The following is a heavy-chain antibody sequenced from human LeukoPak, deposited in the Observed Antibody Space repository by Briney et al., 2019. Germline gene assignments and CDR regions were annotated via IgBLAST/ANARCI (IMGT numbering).Heavy chain of an antibody. CDR1: GYTFTSYG. V-gene: IGHV1-18*01. Sequence: ASVKVSCRASGYTFTSYGISWVRQAPGQGLEWMGWISAYNGNTNYAQKLQGRVTMTTDTSTSTAYTELRSLKYDDTAVYYCASLKNYYDSSGYLVTDAFDIWGQGTMVTVSS. D-gene: IGHD3-22*01. CDR2: ISAYNGNT. J-gene: IGHJ3*02. CDR3: ASLKNYYDSSGYLVTDAFDI.